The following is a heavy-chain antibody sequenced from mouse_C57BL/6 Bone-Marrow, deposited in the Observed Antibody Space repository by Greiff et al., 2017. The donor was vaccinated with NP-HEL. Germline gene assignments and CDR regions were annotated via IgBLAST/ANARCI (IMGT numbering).Heavy chain of an antibody. CDR1: GFTFSSYG. Sequence: DVMLVESGGDLVKPGGSLKLSCAASGFTFSSYGMSWVRQTPDKRLEWVATISSGGSYTYYPDSVTGRFTISRDNAKNTLYLQMSSLKSEDTAMYYCARHGEGYGSSYYAMDYWGQGTSVTVSS. CDR3: ARHGEGYGSSYYAMDY. CDR2: ISSGGSYT. V-gene: IGHV5-6*02. J-gene: IGHJ4*01. D-gene: IGHD1-1*01.